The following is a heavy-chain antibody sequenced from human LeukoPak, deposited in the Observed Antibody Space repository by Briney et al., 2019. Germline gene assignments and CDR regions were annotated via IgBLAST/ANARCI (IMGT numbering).Heavy chain of an antibody. D-gene: IGHD6-13*01. J-gene: IGHJ4*02. Sequence: ASVTVSCKASGYTFIGYYIHWVRQAPGQGLEWMGWINPKNGGTNYLQKFQGRVIMTRDTSVSTAYMELSRLRSDDTAVYYCARGFVYSTAYDLDSWGQGTLDSVSS. CDR2: INPKNGGT. CDR3: ARGFVYSTAYDLDS. V-gene: IGHV1-2*02. CDR1: GYTFIGYY.